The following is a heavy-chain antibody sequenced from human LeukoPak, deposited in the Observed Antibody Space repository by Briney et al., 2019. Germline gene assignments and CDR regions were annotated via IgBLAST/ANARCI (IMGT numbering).Heavy chain of an antibody. CDR2: IKHGGST. J-gene: IGHJ6*03. D-gene: IGHD3-3*01. CDR1: GASFSEYY. V-gene: IGHV4-34*01. CDR3: ARRGEPTIFGVVLNYYMDV. Sequence: SETLSLTCAVSGASFSEYYWSWVRQPPGRGLEWVGEIKHGGSTNYCPSFMSRVTISVATSKNQVSLNLTSVTAADTAVYYGARRGEPTIFGVVLNYYMDVWGKGTTVIVSS.